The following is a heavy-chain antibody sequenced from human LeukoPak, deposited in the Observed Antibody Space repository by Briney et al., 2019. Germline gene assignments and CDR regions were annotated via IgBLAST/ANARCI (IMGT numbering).Heavy chain of an antibody. D-gene: IGHD2-8*01. CDR2: IKQDGSEK. Sequence: QPGGSLRLSCAASGFIFSSYWMSWVRQAPGKGLEWVANIKQDGSEKYYVDSVKGRFTISRDNAKNSLYLQMNSLRAEDTAVYYCTRVGQSYSTSGQALDHWGQGTLVTVSS. CDR1: GFIFSSYW. CDR3: TRVGQSYSTSGQALDH. J-gene: IGHJ4*02. V-gene: IGHV3-7*01.